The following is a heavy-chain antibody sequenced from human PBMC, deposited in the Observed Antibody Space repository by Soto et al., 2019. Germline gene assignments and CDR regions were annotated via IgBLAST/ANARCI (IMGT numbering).Heavy chain of an antibody. Sequence: QITLKESGPTLVKPTQTLTLTCTFSGFSLSTSGVGVGWIRQPPGKALAWLALIYWDDDKRYSPSLKSRLTITKDTSKNQVVLTMTNMDPVDTATYYCAHRLIIAAAGFNWFDPWGQGTLVTVSS. D-gene: IGHD6-13*01. CDR1: GFSLSTSGVG. CDR2: IYWDDDK. J-gene: IGHJ5*02. V-gene: IGHV2-5*02. CDR3: AHRLIIAAAGFNWFDP.